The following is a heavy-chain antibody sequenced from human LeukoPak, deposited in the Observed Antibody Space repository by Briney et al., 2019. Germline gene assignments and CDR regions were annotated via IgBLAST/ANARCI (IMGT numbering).Heavy chain of an antibody. CDR2: ISAYNGTT. J-gene: IGHJ4*02. Sequence: GASVKVSCKASGYTFTSYGISWVRQAPGQGLEWMGWISAYNGTTNYAQKFQGRVTMTTDTSTNTAYMDLRSLTSDDTAVYYCALDWDLGSNGYYSTFFDYWGQGTLVTVSS. V-gene: IGHV1-18*01. CDR3: ALDWDLGSNGYYSTFFDY. CDR1: GYTFTSYG. D-gene: IGHD3-22*01.